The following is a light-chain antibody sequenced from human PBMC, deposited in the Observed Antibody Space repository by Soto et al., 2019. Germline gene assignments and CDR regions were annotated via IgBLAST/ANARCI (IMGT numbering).Light chain of an antibody. CDR3: QQYNSFSRT. CDR1: QSISSW. V-gene: IGKV1-5*01. CDR2: DAS. Sequence: DIQMTQSPATLSASLGERATLSCRASQSISSWLAWYQQKPGQAPRPLIYDASTLATGVPSRFSGSGSGTEFTLTISSLQPDDFATYYCQQYNSFSRTFGQGTKVDI. J-gene: IGKJ1*01.